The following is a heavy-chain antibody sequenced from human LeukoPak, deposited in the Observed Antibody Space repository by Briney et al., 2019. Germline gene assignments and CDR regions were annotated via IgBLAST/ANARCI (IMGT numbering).Heavy chain of an antibody. J-gene: IGHJ4*02. Sequence: GESLKISCKGSGYSFTSYWIGWVRQMPGKGLEWMGIIYPGDSDTRYSPSFQGQVIISADKSISTAYLQWSSLKASDTAMYYCARRGDLWFGELFPFDYWGQGTLVTVSS. CDR1: GYSFTSYW. CDR3: ARRGDLWFGELFPFDY. CDR2: IYPGDSDT. D-gene: IGHD3-10*01. V-gene: IGHV5-51*01.